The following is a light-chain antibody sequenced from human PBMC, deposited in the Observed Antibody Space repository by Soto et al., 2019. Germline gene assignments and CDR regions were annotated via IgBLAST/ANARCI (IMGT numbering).Light chain of an antibody. CDR2: GRS. J-gene: IGKJ1*01. CDR1: QSISIW. CDR3: QHYNDYSWT. Sequence: DIHMTQSPSTLSASVGDRVTITCRASQSISIWLSWYQQKPGRAPNLLIYGRSSLESGVPSRFSGSGSGTEFTLPLSSLQPDDFATYYCQHYNDYSWTFVQGTQVEIK. V-gene: IGKV1-5*03.